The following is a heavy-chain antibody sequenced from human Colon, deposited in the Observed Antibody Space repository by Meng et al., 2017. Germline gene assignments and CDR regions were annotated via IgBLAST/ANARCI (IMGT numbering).Heavy chain of an antibody. CDR1: GDSVPSNSAA. D-gene: IGHD1-7*01. J-gene: IGHJ6*02. CDR2: TYYRSKWYN. Sequence: SQTLSLTCAISGDSVPSNSAAWNWIRQSPSRGLEWEGRTYYRSKWYNDYAVSVNSRITTNPDTSQNRFSLPLSSVTPEDKAVYYYATSGGVGELYYYHGMDVWGQGTTVTVSS. V-gene: IGHV6-1*01. CDR3: ATSGGVGELYYYHGMDV.